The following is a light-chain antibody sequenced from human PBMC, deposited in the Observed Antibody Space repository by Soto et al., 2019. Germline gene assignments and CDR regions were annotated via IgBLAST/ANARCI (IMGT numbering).Light chain of an antibody. CDR3: QQYDNWPRT. J-gene: IGKJ1*01. CDR2: DAS. CDR1: QSVRSN. Sequence: EKVMTQSPATLSVSPGEIATLSCRASQSVRSNLAWYQQNPGQPPRLLIYDASSRATGIPSRFSGSGSGTEFTLTISSLKSEDFAVYYCQQYDNWPRTFGQGTKVDIK. V-gene: IGKV3-15*01.